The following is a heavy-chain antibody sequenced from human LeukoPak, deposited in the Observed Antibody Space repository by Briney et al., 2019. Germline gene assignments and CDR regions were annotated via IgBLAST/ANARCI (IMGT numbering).Heavy chain of an antibody. Sequence: GGSLRLSCAASGFTFSSYSMNWVRQAPGKGLEWVSSISSSSSYIYYADSVKGRFTISRDNAKNSLYLQMNSLRAEDTAVYYCASIGYCSSTSCYGMDVWGQGTTVTVSS. J-gene: IGHJ6*02. D-gene: IGHD2-2*01. CDR2: ISSSSSYI. V-gene: IGHV3-21*01. CDR1: GFTFSSYS. CDR3: ASIGYCSSTSCYGMDV.